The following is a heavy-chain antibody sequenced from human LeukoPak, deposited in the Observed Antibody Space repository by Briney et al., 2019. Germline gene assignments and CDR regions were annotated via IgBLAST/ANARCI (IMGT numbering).Heavy chain of an antibody. CDR3: AKDTGVLLWFGEGWFDP. V-gene: IGHV3-30*02. CDR1: RFTFSNYD. Sequence: GGSLRLSCAASRFTFSNYDMHWVRQAPGKGLEWVAFIRYDGSNKYYADSVKGRFTISRDNSKNTLYLQMNSLRAEDTAVYYCAKDTGVLLWFGEGWFDPWGQGTLVTVSS. J-gene: IGHJ5*02. CDR2: IRYDGSNK. D-gene: IGHD3-10*01.